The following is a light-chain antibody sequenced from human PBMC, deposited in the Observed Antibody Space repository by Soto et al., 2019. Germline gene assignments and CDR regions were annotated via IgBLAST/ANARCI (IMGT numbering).Light chain of an antibody. V-gene: IGLV2-14*01. Sequence: QSALNQPASVSGSPGQSITISCTGTSSDVGGYNYVSWYQQHPGKAPKLMIYDVSNRPSRVSNRFSGSESGNTASLTISGLQAEDEADYYCCSYTSSSTFVFGSGTKVTVL. J-gene: IGLJ1*01. CDR2: DVS. CDR1: SSDVGGYNY. CDR3: CSYTSSSTFV.